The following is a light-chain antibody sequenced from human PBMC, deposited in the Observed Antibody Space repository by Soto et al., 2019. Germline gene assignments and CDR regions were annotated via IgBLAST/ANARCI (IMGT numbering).Light chain of an antibody. CDR3: QQSYSTPPGT. CDR2: AAS. V-gene: IGKV1-39*01. J-gene: IGKJ1*01. CDR1: QSISSY. Sequence: DIQMTQSPSSLSASVGDRVTITCRASQSISSYLNWYQQKPGKAPKLLIYAASSLQSGVPSRFSGSGSGTDFTLTIRSLQPEDVATYYCQQSYSTPPGTFGQGTKVEIK.